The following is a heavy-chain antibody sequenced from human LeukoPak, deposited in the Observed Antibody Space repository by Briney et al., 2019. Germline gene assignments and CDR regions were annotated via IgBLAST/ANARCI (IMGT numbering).Heavy chain of an antibody. V-gene: IGHV1-18*01. J-gene: IGHJ5*02. CDR2: ISAYNGNT. Sequence: ASVTVSCKASGYTFTSYGMSWVRQAPGQGLEWMGWISAYNGNTNYAQKLQGRVTMTTDTSTSTAYMELRSLRSDDTAVYYCARDTLAGTGGLNWFDPWGQGTLVTVSS. CDR3: ARDTLAGTGGLNWFDP. CDR1: GYTFTSYG. D-gene: IGHD6-19*01.